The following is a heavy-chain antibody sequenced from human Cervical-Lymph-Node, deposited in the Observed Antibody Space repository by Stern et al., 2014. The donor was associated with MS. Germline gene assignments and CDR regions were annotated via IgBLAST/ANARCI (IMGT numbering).Heavy chain of an antibody. CDR2: INHSGNT. CDR1: GGSFSGYY. V-gene: IGHV4-34*01. CDR3: ARYTVRDWFDP. Sequence: VQLQQWGAGLLKPSETLSLTCAVYGGSFSGYYWSWIRQSPGKGLEWIGEINHSGNTNYNPSLKSRVTLSAETSRSQFSLKLGSVTAADTAVYYCARYTVRDWFDPWGQGTLVIVSS. J-gene: IGHJ5*02. D-gene: IGHD4-17*01.